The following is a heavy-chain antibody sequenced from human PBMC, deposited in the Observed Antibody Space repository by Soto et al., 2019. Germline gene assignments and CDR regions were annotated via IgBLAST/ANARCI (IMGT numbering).Heavy chain of an antibody. CDR3: AHRRRAAATDICDI. V-gene: IGHV2-5*02. J-gene: IGHJ3*02. D-gene: IGHD6-13*01. Sequence: QITLKETGPTLVKPTQTITLTCTFSGFSLSTSGVGVGWIRQPPGKALEWLAVIYWDDDMRYSPSLKSRLTITKDTSRNQVVLTMTNMDPVDTATYYCAHRRRAAATDICDIWGQGTMVTVSS. CDR2: IYWDDDM. CDR1: GFSLSTSGVG.